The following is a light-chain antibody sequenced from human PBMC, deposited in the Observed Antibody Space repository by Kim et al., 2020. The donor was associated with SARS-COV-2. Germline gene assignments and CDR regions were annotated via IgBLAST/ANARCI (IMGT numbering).Light chain of an antibody. V-gene: IGLV3-1*01. CDR3: QAWDSSTVV. CDR2: QVS. CDR1: KLGDKY. J-gene: IGLJ2*01. Sequence: SYELTQPPSVSVSPGQTASITCSGDKLGDKYACWYQQKPGQSPVLVIYQVSKRPSGIPERFSGSNSGNTATLTISGTQAMDEADYYCQAWDSSTVVFGGG.